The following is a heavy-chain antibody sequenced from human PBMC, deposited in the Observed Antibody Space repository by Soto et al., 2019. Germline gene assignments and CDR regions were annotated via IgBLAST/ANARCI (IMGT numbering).Heavy chain of an antibody. J-gene: IGHJ4*02. D-gene: IGHD2-2*01. Sequence: QVQLQESGPGLVKPSGTLSLTCAVSGGSISSSNWWSWVRQPPGKGLEWIGEIYHSGSTNYNPSLKSRVTISVDKSKNQFSLKLSSVTAADTAVYYCARSQLGYCSSTSCYSPNDWGQGTLVTVSS. CDR1: GGSISSSNW. CDR3: ARSQLGYCSSTSCYSPND. V-gene: IGHV4-4*02. CDR2: IYHSGST.